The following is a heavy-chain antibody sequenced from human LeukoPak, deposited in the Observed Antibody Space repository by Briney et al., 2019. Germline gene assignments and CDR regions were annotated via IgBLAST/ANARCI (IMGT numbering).Heavy chain of an antibody. V-gene: IGHV1-69*02. Sequence: SVKVSCKASGGTFSSYTISWVRQAPGQGLEWMGRIIPILGIGNYAQKFQCRVTITADPSTSTAYMELSSLRSEDTAVYYCARGLRFLEWFDYWGQGNLVTVSS. CDR1: GGTFSSYT. D-gene: IGHD3-3*01. J-gene: IGHJ4*02. CDR2: IIPILGIG. CDR3: ARGLRFLEWFDY.